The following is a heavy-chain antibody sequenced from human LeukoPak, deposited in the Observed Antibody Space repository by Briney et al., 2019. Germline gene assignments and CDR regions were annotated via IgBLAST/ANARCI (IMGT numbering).Heavy chain of an antibody. V-gene: IGHV3-15*01. J-gene: IGHJ5*02. CDR2: IRSNSDGGTI. Sequence: GGSLRLSCAASGFTFSSYAMSWVRQAPGKGLEWVGRIRSNSDGGTIGYAAPVKGRFTLSRDDSKTTLYLQMNSLQTEDTAVYYCATDFYDSTWGQGTLVTVSS. CDR1: GFTFSSYA. D-gene: IGHD3-22*01. CDR3: ATDFYDST.